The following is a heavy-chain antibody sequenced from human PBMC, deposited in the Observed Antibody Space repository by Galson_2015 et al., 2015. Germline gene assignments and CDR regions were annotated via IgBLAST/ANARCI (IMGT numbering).Heavy chain of an antibody. CDR3: ARVKGVTLPLHDAFDI. V-gene: IGHV3-7*03. CDR1: GFTFSSYW. Sequence: SLRLSCAASGFTFSSYWMSWVRQAPGKGLGWVANIKQDGGEKYYVDSVKGRFTISRDNAKNSLYLQMNSLRAEDTAVYYCARVKGVTLPLHDAFDIWGQGTMVTVSS. J-gene: IGHJ3*02. D-gene: IGHD2-15*01. CDR2: IKQDGGEK.